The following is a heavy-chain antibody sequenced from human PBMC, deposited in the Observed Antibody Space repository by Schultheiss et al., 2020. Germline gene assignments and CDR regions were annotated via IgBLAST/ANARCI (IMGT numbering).Heavy chain of an antibody. D-gene: IGHD3-9*01. CDR3: AKGGQYYDITLDYYGMDV. Sequence: GESLKISCAASGFTFSSYGMHWVRQAPGKGLEWVAVISYDGSNKYYADSVKGRFTISRDNSKNTLYLQMNSLRAEDTAVYYCAKGGQYYDITLDYYGMDVWGQGTTVTVSS. J-gene: IGHJ6*02. CDR2: ISYDGSNK. CDR1: GFTFSSYG. V-gene: IGHV3-30*18.